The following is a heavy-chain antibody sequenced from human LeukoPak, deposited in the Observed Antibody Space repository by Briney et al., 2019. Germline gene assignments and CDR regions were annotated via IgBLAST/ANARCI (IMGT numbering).Heavy chain of an antibody. CDR2: IDPSDSAT. CDR3: ARQTAMGRSGDY. D-gene: IGHD5-18*01. J-gene: IGHJ4*02. CDR1: GYSFTTYW. V-gene: IGHV5-51*01. Sequence: GESLQISCKASGYSFTTYWIGWVRQTPEKVLEWIGNIDPSDSATRYTPTFPGQVTISADKSLTTTYLQWNSLKASDTAMYYCARQTAMGRSGDYWGQGTLVTVSS.